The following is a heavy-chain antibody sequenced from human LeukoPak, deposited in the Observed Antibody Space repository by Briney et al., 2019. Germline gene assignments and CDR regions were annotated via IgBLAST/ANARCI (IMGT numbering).Heavy chain of an antibody. J-gene: IGHJ4*02. D-gene: IGHD1-26*01. CDR1: GYSISSGYY. CDR3: AREEPLGSGSFDY. CDR2: IYHSGST. Sequence: SETLSLTCTVSGYSISSGYYWGWIRQPPGKGLEWIGSIYHSGSTYYNPSLKSRVTISVDTSKNQFSLKLSSVTAADTAVYYCAREEPLGSGSFDYWGQGTLVTVSS. V-gene: IGHV4-38-2*02.